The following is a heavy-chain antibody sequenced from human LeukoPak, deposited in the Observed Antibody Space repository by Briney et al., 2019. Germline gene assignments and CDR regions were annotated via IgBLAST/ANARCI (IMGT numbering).Heavy chain of an antibody. D-gene: IGHD3-3*01. CDR2: INSDGSST. V-gene: IGHV3-74*01. CDR3: ARDQYYDFWSGHRTFDY. Sequence: GGSLRLSCAASGFTFSSYWMHWVRQAPGKGLVWVSRINSDGSSTSYADSVKGRFTISRDNAKNSLYLQMNSLRAEDTAVYYCARDQYYDFWSGHRTFDYWGQGTLVTVSS. J-gene: IGHJ4*02. CDR1: GFTFSSYW.